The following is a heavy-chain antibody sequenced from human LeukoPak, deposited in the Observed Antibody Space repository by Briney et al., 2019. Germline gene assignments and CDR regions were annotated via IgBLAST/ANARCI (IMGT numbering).Heavy chain of an antibody. CDR1: GFTLSSYA. V-gene: IGHV3-23*01. CDR3: ARETSVAGSDY. CDR2: ISVSGNT. D-gene: IGHD6-19*01. J-gene: IGHJ4*02. Sequence: GGSLRLSCAASGFTLSSYAMSWVRQGPGKGLEWVSAISVSGNTYHADSVKGRFTISRDNAKNSLYLQMNSLRAEDTAVYYCARETSVAGSDYWGQGTLVTVSS.